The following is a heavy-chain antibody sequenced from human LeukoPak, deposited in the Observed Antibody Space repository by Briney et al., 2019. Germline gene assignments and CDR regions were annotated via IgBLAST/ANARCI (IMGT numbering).Heavy chain of an antibody. V-gene: IGHV1-46*01. CDR1: GYTFSSYY. D-gene: IGHD6-13*01. CDR2: INPSGGST. Sequence: ASVKVSCKASGYTFSSYYMHWVRQAPGQRLEWMGIINPSGGSTSYAQKFQGRVTMTSDTSTSTVYMELSSLRSEDTAVYYCARGNSYSSSWYALHYYYMDVWGKGTTVTVSS. CDR3: ARGNSYSSSWYALHYYYMDV. J-gene: IGHJ6*03.